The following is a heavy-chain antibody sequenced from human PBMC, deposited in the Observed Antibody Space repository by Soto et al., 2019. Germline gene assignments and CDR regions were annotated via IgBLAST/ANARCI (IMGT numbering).Heavy chain of an antibody. CDR1: GFTFSSYA. CDR3: ARSDDYDSSGYFNY. V-gene: IGHV3-30-3*01. Sequence: PGGSLRLSCAASGFTFSSYAMHWVRQAPGKGLEWVAVISYDGSNKYYADSVKGRFTISRDNSKNALYLQMNSLRAEDTVVYYCARSDDYDSSGYFNYWGQGTLVSVSS. J-gene: IGHJ4*02. D-gene: IGHD3-22*01. CDR2: ISYDGSNK.